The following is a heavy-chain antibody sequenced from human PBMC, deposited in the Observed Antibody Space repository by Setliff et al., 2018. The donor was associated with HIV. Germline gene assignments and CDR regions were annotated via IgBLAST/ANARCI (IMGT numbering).Heavy chain of an antibody. CDR2: IISILDIT. CDR3: ALPYCSGGNCWSSASLPPAGWFDP. J-gene: IGHJ5*02. CDR1: GGTSSTHA. V-gene: IGHV1-69*10. D-gene: IGHD2-15*01. Sequence: SVKVSCKASGGTSSTHAMNWVRQAPGQGLEWMGQIISILDITTYAQQLQGRVTITADESTSTFYMELSSLRSEDTAVYYCALPYCSGGNCWSSASLPPAGWFDPWGQGTLVTVSS.